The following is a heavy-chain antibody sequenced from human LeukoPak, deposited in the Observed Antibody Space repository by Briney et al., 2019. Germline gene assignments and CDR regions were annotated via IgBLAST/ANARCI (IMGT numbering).Heavy chain of an antibody. J-gene: IGHJ3*02. D-gene: IGHD1-26*01. CDR2: ISSSSSTI. CDR1: GFTFSSYS. CDR3: ARNQYVGAPPFDI. V-gene: IGHV3-48*01. Sequence: GGSPRLSCAASGFTFSSYSMNWVRQAPGKGLEWVSYISSSSSTIYYADSVKGRFTISRDNAKNSLYLQMNSLRAEDTAVYYCARNQYVGAPPFDIWGQGTMVTVSS.